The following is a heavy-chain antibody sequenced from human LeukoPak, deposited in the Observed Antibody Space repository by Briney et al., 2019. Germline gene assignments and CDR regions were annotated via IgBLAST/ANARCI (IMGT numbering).Heavy chain of an antibody. CDR1: GGSISSGGYS. Sequence: PSQTLSLTCAVSGGSISSGGYSWSWIRQPPGKGLEWIGYIYHSGSTYYNPSLRSRVTISVDRSKNQFSLKLSSVTAADTAVYYCARGRSISLGLNRIRWRYFDLWGRGTLVTVSS. V-gene: IGHV4-30-2*01. CDR3: ARGRSISLGLNRIRWRYFDL. J-gene: IGHJ2*01. CDR2: IYHSGST. D-gene: IGHD4-23*01.